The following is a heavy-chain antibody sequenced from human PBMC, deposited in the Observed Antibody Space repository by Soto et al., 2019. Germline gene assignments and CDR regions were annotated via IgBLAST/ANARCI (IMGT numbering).Heavy chain of an antibody. V-gene: IGHV3-23*01. Sequence: EVQLLETGGGLVQPGGSLRLSCAASGFTFRDYAMSWVRQAPGKGLEWVSGLGGSGDTRFYADSVKGRFPISRDTSKNALYLHMISLRPADTAVYYCAKERRSLYFGILLSEDQWCQGTPVTVSS. J-gene: IGHJ4*02. CDR3: AKERRSLYFGILLSEDQ. D-gene: IGHD3-16*01. CDR1: GFTFRDYA. CDR2: LGGSGDTR.